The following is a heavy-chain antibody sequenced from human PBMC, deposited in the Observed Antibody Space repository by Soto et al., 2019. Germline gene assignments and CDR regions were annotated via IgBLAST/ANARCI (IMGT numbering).Heavy chain of an antibody. V-gene: IGHV3-30-3*01. D-gene: IGHD6-13*01. Sequence: QVQLVESGGGVVQPGRSLRLSCAASGFTFSSYAMHWVRQAPGKGLEWVAVISYDGSNKYYADSVKGRFTISRDNSKNTLYLQMNSLRAEDTAVYYCASLGEDCSSSWYQDYWGQGTLVTVSS. CDR3: ASLGEDCSSSWYQDY. CDR1: GFTFSSYA. CDR2: ISYDGSNK. J-gene: IGHJ4*02.